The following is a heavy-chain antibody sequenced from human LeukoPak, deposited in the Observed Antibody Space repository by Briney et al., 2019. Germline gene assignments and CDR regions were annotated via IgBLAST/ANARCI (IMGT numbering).Heavy chain of an antibody. CDR3: ARDRFHCTNGVCSAPSDY. CDR2: INPNSGGT. D-gene: IGHD2-8*01. Sequence: ASVKVSCKASGYTFTGYYMHWVRQAPGQGLEWMGWINPNSGGTNYAQKFQGRVTMTRDTSISTAYMELSRLRSDDTAVCYCARDRFHCTNGVCSAPSDYWGQGTLVTVSS. CDR1: GYTFTGYY. J-gene: IGHJ4*02. V-gene: IGHV1-2*02.